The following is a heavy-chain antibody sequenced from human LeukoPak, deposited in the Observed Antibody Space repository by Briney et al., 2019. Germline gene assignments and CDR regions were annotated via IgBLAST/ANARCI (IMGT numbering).Heavy chain of an antibody. J-gene: IGHJ4*02. CDR3: ARDGDGYNDLDY. V-gene: IGHV3-21*01. CDR2: ISSSSSYI. D-gene: IGHD5-24*01. Sequence: GGSLRLSCAASGFTFSSYSMNWVRQAPGKGLKWVSSISSSSSYIYYADSVKGRFTISRDNAKNSLYLQMNSLRAEDTAVYYCARDGDGYNDLDYWGQGTLVTVSS. CDR1: GFTFSSYS.